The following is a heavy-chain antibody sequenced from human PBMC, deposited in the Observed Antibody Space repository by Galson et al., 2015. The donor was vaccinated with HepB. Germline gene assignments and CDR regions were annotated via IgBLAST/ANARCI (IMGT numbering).Heavy chain of an antibody. CDR3: ARLITIFGVAHFDY. J-gene: IGHJ4*02. Sequence: SVKVSCKASGYTFTGYYMHWVRQAPGQGLEWMGRINPNSGGTNYAQKFQGRVTMTRDTSISTAYMELSRLRSDDTAVYYCARLITIFGVAHFDYWGQGTLVTVSS. CDR1: GYTFTGYY. CDR2: INPNSGGT. D-gene: IGHD3-3*01. V-gene: IGHV1-2*06.